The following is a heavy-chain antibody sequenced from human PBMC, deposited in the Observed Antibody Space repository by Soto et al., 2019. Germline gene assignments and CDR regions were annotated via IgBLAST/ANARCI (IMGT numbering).Heavy chain of an antibody. J-gene: IGHJ5*02. CDR2: IYATGTT. CDR1: GASISGFY. CDR3: VRDGTKTLRDWFDP. Sequence: SETLSLTXTVSGASISGFYWSWIRKSAGKGLEWIGRIYATGTTDYNPSLKSRVMTSVDTSKKQFSLKLRSVTAADTAVYYCVRDGTKTLRDWFDPWGQGISVTVSS. V-gene: IGHV4-4*07. D-gene: IGHD1-1*01.